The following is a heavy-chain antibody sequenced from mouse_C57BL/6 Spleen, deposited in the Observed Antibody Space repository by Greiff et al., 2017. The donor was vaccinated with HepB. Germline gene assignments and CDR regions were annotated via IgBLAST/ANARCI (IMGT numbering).Heavy chain of an antibody. J-gene: IGHJ3*01. V-gene: IGHV5-16*01. CDR1: GFTFSGYY. CDR3: ARGDYDKGFAY. Sequence: EVKLVESEGGLVQPGSSMKLSCTASGFTFSGYYMAWVRQVPEKGLEWVANINYDGSSTYYLDSLKSRFIISRDNAKNILYLQMSSLKSEDTATYYCARGDYDKGFAYWGQGTLVTVSA. CDR2: INYDGSST. D-gene: IGHD2-4*01.